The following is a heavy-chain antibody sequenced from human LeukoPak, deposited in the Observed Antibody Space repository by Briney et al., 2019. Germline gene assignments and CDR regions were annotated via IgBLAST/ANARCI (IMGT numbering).Heavy chain of an antibody. Sequence: SETLSLTCTVSGGSISSYYWSWIRQPPGTGLEWIGNIYFTGSTNYAPPFRSRVTISLDTSKNQFSLKLTSVTAADTAVYYCASGDFDNWGQGTLVTVSS. CDR3: ASGDFDN. D-gene: IGHD3-10*01. V-gene: IGHV4-59*01. CDR2: IYFTGST. CDR1: GGSISSYY. J-gene: IGHJ4*02.